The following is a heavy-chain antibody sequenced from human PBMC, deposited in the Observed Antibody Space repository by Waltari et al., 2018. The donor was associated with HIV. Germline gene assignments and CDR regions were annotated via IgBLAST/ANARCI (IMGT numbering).Heavy chain of an antibody. CDR2: SYSGGST. CDR3: ASIAYCGGDCYPRGMDV. D-gene: IGHD2-21*02. J-gene: IGHJ6*02. CDR1: GFPVSSNY. V-gene: IGHV3-66*01. Sequence: EVQLVESGGGLVQPGGSLRLSCAASGFPVSSNYMSWVRQAPGKGLEWVAVSYSGGSTYYADSVKGRFTISRDNSKNTLYLQMNSRRAEDTAVYYCASIAYCGGDCYPRGMDVWGQGTTVTVSS.